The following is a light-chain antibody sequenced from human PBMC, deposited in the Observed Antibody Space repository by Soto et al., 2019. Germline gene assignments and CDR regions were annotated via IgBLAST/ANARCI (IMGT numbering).Light chain of an antibody. CDR2: AAS. V-gene: IGKV1-39*01. J-gene: IGKJ1*01. CDR1: QSISSY. CDR3: QQSYSTPWT. Sequence: DSHITQSPPSLSLSEFAIPTTTWLASQSISSYLNWYQQKPGKAPKLLIYAASSLQSGVPSRFSGSGSGTDFTLTISSLQPEDFATYYCQQSYSTPWTFGQGTKVDIK.